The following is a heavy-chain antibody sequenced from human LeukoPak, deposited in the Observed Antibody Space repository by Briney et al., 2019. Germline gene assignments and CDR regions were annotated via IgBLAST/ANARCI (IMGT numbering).Heavy chain of an antibody. V-gene: IGHV1-2*02. D-gene: IGHD3-10*01. CDR1: GYTFTGYY. Sequence: ASVKVSCKASGYTFTGYYMHWVRQAPGQGLEWMGWINPNSGGTNYAQKFQSRVTMTRDTSNSTAYMELSRLRSDDTAVYYCARHWAAPYGSGSYYPPDYWGQGTLVTVSS. J-gene: IGHJ4*02. CDR3: ARHWAAPYGSGSYYPPDY. CDR2: INPNSGGT.